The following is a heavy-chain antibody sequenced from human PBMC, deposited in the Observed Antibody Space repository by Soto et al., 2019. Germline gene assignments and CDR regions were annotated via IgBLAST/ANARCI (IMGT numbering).Heavy chain of an antibody. Sequence: PSETLSLTCTVSGGSISSYYLSWIRQPPGKELKRIGYIYYSGSTNYNPSLKSRVTISVDTSKNQFSLKLSSVTAADTAVYYCARHLKLRYFDWSTGEDAFDIWGQGTMVTVSS. CDR3: ARHLKLRYFDWSTGEDAFDI. CDR2: IYYSGST. D-gene: IGHD3-9*01. J-gene: IGHJ3*02. V-gene: IGHV4-59*08. CDR1: GGSISSYY.